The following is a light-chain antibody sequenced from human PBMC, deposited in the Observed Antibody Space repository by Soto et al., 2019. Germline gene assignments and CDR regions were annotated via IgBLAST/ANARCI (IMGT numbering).Light chain of an antibody. CDR1: QSISSW. V-gene: IGKV1-5*03. Sequence: DIQMTQSPSTLSASVGDRFTITRRGSQSISSWLAWYQQKPGKAPKLLIYKASSLESGVPSRFSGSGSGTEFTLTISSLQPDDFATYYCQQYNSYSPWTFGQGTKVDIK. CDR2: KAS. J-gene: IGKJ1*01. CDR3: QQYNSYSPWT.